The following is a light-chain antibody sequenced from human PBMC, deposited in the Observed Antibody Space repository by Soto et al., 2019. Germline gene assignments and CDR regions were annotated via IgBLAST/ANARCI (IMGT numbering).Light chain of an antibody. CDR2: AAS. CDR3: QQSYSNPRT. Sequence: DIQMTQSPSSLSAIVGDRVTITCRASQSIIFYLNWYQQKPGKAPNLLIYAASTLQSGVPSRFSGSGSGTDFTLTISSLQPEDFATYYCQQSYSNPRTFGQGTKVDIK. V-gene: IGKV1-39*01. CDR1: QSIIFY. J-gene: IGKJ1*01.